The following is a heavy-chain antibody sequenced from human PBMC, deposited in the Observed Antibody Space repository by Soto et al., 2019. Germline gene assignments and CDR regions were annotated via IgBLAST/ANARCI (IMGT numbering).Heavy chain of an antibody. CDR2: IYYTGTT. Sequence: TLSLTCTVSGDSIRGGGYYWSWIRQNPGEGLEWIGFIYYTGTTTYNPSLKSRVTISVDTSKNQFSLKLSSVTAADTAVYYCAREGGSYSSYFDYWGQGTLVTVSS. CDR1: GDSIRGGGYY. J-gene: IGHJ4*02. V-gene: IGHV4-31*03. D-gene: IGHD1-26*01. CDR3: AREGGSYSSYFDY.